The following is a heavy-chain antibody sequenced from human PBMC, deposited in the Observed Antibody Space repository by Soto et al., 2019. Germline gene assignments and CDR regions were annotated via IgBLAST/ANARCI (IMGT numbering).Heavy chain of an antibody. CDR1: GGSISTNNW. CDR3: SRGLDRDSNGYPGY. D-gene: IGHD6-19*01. J-gene: IGHJ4*02. CDR2: IYYSGST. V-gene: IGHV4-4*02. Sequence: SETLSLTCVVSGGSISTNNWWSWVRQPPGKGLEWIGEIYYSGSTKYNPSLKSRLTISIDKARNQFSLKLTSVTAADTAVYFCSRGLDRDSNGYPGYWGQGTLVTVSS.